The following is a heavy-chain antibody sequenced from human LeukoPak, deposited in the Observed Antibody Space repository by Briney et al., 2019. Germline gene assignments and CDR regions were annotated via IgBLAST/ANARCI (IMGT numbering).Heavy chain of an antibody. D-gene: IGHD1-14*01. CDR3: TRAVAGHPD. Sequence: SETLSLTCAVSGVPFSNYYWSWVRQSPRQGLEWIGEIDHSGYTNYNPSLKSRVTMSIDTSKNQFSLILTSVTAADAGVYYCTRAVAGHPDWGQGTLVTVSS. CDR2: IDHSGYT. J-gene: IGHJ4*02. V-gene: IGHV4-34*01. CDR1: GVPFSNYY.